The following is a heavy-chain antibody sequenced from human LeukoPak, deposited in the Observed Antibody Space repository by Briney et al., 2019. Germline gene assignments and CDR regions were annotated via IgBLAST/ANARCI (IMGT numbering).Heavy chain of an antibody. J-gene: IGHJ5*02. D-gene: IGHD1-26*01. CDR2: IYYSGST. CDR1: GGSISSYD. Sequence: SETLALTCTVSGGSISSYDWSWIRQPPGKGLEWIGYIYYSGSTNYNPSLKSRVTISVDTSKNQFSLKLSSVTAADTAVYYCARVGGGGSYVSWGQGTLVTVPS. V-gene: IGHV4-59*01. CDR3: ARVGGGGSYVS.